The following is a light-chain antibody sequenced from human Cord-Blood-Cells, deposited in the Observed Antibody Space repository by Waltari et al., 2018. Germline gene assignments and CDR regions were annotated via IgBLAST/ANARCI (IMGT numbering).Light chain of an antibody. CDR3: AAWDDSLNGYV. Sequence: QSVLTQPPSASGTPGQRVTISCSGSSSNIGSNNVNWYQQLPGTAPKLLIYSTNQRPSGVPDRFSGSKSGTSASLAISGLQSEDEADYYCAAWDDSLNGYVFGTGTKVTVL. CDR2: STN. CDR1: SSNIGSNN. V-gene: IGLV1-44*01. J-gene: IGLJ1*01.